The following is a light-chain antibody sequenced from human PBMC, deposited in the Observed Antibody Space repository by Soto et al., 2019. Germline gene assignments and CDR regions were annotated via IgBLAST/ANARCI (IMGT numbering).Light chain of an antibody. J-gene: IGKJ4*01. V-gene: IGKV3D-20*02. CDR2: GAS. Sequence: EIVLTQSPGTLSLSPGERATLSCRASQSVSSSYLAWYQQKPGQAPRLLIYGASSRATGIPARFSGSGSGTDFTLTISSLEPEDSAVYYCQQRSIWPPLTFGGGTKVDIK. CDR3: QQRSIWPPLT. CDR1: QSVSSSY.